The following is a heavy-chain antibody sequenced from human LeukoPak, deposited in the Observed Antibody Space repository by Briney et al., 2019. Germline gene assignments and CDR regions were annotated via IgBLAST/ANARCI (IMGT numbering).Heavy chain of an antibody. CDR3: GGDGDVDGEPFDY. J-gene: IGHJ4*02. CDR1: GLTFGRFV. CDR2: ISADARKK. D-gene: IGHD5-24*01. Sequence: GGSLRPSCAAPGLTFGRFVMHWVRQAPGKGLDWVAVISADARKKNYADSVEGRFTISRDNSSNTLYLQVNSRSPEDTAMYSCGGDGDVDGEPFDYWGQGTLVTV. V-gene: IGHV3-30*01.